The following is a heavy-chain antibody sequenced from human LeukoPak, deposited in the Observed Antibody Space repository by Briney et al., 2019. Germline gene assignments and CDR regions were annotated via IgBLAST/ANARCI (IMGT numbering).Heavy chain of an antibody. D-gene: IGHD4-17*01. J-gene: IGHJ2*01. CDR2: ISSTSTYI. CDR3: ARDRKGRTYGDPYWFFDL. V-gene: IGHV3-21*01. Sequence: GGSLRLSCVASGFTFSSYNMNWVRQAPGKGLEWVSSISSTSTYIYYADSVEGRLTISRDNAKNSLYLQMNSLRAEDTAIYYCARDRKGRTYGDPYWFFDLWGRGTLVTVSS. CDR1: GFTFSSYN.